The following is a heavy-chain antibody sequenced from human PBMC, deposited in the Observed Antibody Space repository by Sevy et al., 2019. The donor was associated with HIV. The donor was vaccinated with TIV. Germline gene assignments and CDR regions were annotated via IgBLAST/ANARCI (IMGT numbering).Heavy chain of an antibody. CDR1: GYTFTSYG. V-gene: IGHV1-18*01. CDR2: ISAYNGNT. CDR3: AGAGAGTSADTDDY. D-gene: IGHD6-19*01. J-gene: IGHJ4*02. Sequence: ASVKVACKASGYTFTSYGISWVRQAPGQGLEWMGWISAYNGNTNDAHKLQGRVTMTTDTSTSTAYMELRSLRSDDTAVYYCAGAGAGTSADTDDYWGQGTLVTVSS.